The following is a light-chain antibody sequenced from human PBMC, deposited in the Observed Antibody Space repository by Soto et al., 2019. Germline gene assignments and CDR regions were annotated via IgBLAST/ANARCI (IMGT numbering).Light chain of an antibody. V-gene: IGKV3-15*01. Sequence: EIVMTQSPVTLSVSTGERVTLSCRASQSVSSNLAWYQQKPGQAPSLLIYGAFTRATGIPAGFSGTGSGTEFSLTISSLQSEDFALYYCQQYNDWPLTFGQGTKVDI. CDR2: GAF. J-gene: IGKJ1*01. CDR1: QSVSSN. CDR3: QQYNDWPLT.